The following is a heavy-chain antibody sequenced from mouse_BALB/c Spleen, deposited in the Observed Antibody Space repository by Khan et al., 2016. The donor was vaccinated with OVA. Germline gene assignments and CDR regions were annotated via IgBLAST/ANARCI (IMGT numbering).Heavy chain of an antibody. CDR2: INTYTGEP. V-gene: IGHV9-3-1*01. CDR1: GYTFTNYG. CDR3: ARSASYWFFDV. D-gene: IGHD6-1*01. J-gene: IGHJ1*01. Sequence: QIQLVQSGPELKKPGETVKISRKASGYTFTNYGMNWMKQAPGKGLKWMGWINTYTGEPTYADDFKGRFAFSLETSANTAYLQINNLKNEDTATYFCARSASYWFFDVWGAGTTVTVSS.